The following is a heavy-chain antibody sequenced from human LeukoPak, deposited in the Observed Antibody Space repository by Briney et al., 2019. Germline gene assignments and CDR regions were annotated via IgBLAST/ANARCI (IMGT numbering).Heavy chain of an antibody. CDR1: GFTFDDYT. D-gene: IGHD6-6*01. CDR2: ISWDGGST. Sequence: GGSLRLSCAASGFTFDDYTMHWVRQAPGKGLEWVSLISWDGGSTSYADSVKGRFTISRDNSKNSLYLQMNSLRTEDTALYYCSGSSAGAFDIWGQGTMVTVSS. V-gene: IGHV3-43*01. J-gene: IGHJ3*02. CDR3: SGSSAGAFDI.